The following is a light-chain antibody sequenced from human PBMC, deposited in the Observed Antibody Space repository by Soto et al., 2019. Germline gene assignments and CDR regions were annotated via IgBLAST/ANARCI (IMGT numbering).Light chain of an antibody. CDR2: GAS. CDR3: QQYNNWPLT. J-gene: IGKJ4*01. Sequence: DIGLTQSPGTLSLSPGERASLSCRASQSVSSSYLAWYQQKPGQAPRLLIYGASTRATGIPARFSGSGSGTEFTLTISSLQSEDFTVYYCQQYNNWPLTFGGGTKVDIK. V-gene: IGKV3-15*01. CDR1: QSVSSSY.